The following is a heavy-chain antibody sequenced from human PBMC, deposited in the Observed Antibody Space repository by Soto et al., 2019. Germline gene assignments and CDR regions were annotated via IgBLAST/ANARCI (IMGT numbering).Heavy chain of an antibody. V-gene: IGHV2-5*02. CDR3: AHRDRDSGGLFDY. CDR2: IYGDDDK. CDR1: GFSLTTSGVG. D-gene: IGHD3-10*01. Sequence: QITLKESGPTLVKPTQTLTLTCTFSGFSLTTSGVGVGRIRQAPGKALEWLTLIYGDDDKRSSSSLRSRLTSIMDTSKTPRLLTLTNMDPVDTATYTCAHRDRDSGGLFDYWGQGTLVTVSS. J-gene: IGHJ4*02.